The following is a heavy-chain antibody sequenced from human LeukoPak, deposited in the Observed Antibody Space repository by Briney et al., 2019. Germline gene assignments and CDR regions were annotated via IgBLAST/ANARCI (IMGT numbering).Heavy chain of an antibody. CDR2: ISSNGDYT. CDR3: VKEGDYGYYFDY. CDR1: GFTFSSYA. D-gene: IGHD3-16*01. Sequence: GGSLRLSCSASGFTFSSYAMHWVRQAPGKGLECVSTISSNGDYTYYADSVKGRFTISRDNSKNTLYLRMSSLRAGDTAVYYCVKEGDYGYYFDYWGQGTLVTVSS. J-gene: IGHJ4*02. V-gene: IGHV3-64D*06.